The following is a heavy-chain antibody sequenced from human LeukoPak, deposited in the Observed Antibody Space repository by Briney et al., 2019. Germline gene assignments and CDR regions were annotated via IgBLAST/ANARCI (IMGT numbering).Heavy chain of an antibody. V-gene: IGHV3-48*03. CDR1: GFTFSSYE. D-gene: IGHD6-13*01. J-gene: IGHJ6*03. Sequence: PGGSLRLSCAASGFTFSSYEMNWVRQAPGKGLEWVSYISSSGSTTYYADSVKGRFTISRDNAKNSLYLQMNSLRAEDTAVYYCARDGYSSSWYGGYYYYYYMDVWGKGTTVTVSS. CDR2: ISSSGSTT. CDR3: ARDGYSSSWYGGYYYYYYMDV.